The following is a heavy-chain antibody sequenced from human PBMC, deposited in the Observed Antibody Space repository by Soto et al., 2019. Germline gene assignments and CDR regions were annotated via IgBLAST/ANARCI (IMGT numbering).Heavy chain of an antibody. CDR2: ISWNSGAK. CDR3: AKAPYAGYFYYFDS. D-gene: IGHD5-12*01. CDR1: GFAFGDSA. Sequence: EVQLVESGGDGVQPGRSQRLSCAGSGFAFGDSALHWVRQAPGKGLAWVAGISWNSGAKDYADSVKGRFTISRDNAKKSLYLQMNTLRPEDTALYYCAKAPYAGYFYYFDSWGQGTLVTVSS. J-gene: IGHJ4*02. V-gene: IGHV3-9*01.